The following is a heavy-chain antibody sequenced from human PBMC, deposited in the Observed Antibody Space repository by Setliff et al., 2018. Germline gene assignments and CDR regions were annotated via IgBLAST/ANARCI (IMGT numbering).Heavy chain of an antibody. CDR3: RLAHCNTSSCEEALDY. Sequence: SETLSLTCAVYGGSFSTYFWSWIRQPPGKGLEWIGEISHSGSTNYNPSLKSRVTTSVDTSKNQFSLNLNSATAADTDVYFFRLAHCNTSSCEEALDYWSQGTLVTVSS. D-gene: IGHD2-2*01. CDR2: ISHSGST. CDR1: GGSFSTYF. J-gene: IGHJ4*02. V-gene: IGHV4-34*01.